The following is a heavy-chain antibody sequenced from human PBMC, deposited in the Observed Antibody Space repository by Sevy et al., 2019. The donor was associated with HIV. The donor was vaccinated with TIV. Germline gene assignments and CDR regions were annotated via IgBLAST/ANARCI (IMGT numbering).Heavy chain of an antibody. V-gene: IGHV4-34*01. CDR3: ARGRDSSSWPHIGDDY. Sequence: SETLSLTCAVYGGSFSGYYWSWIRQPPGKGLEWIGEINHSGSTNYNPSLKSRVTISVDTSKNQFSLKLSSVTAADTAVYYCARGRDSSSWPHIGDDYWGQRTLVTVSS. J-gene: IGHJ4*02. CDR2: INHSGST. CDR1: GGSFSGYY. D-gene: IGHD6-13*01.